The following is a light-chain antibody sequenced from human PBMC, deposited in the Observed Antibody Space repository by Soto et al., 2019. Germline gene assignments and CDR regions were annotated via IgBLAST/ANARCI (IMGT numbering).Light chain of an antibody. Sequence: EIVLTQSPGTLSLSPGDRATLYFRASQSVSSSYLARYQQKPGQAPRLLIYDASSRATGIPDRFSDSGSGTDFTLIISRLEPEDFAVYYCQQYGRSPWTFGEGTKVDI. CDR2: DAS. CDR1: QSVSSSY. CDR3: QQYGRSPWT. J-gene: IGKJ1*01. V-gene: IGKV3-20*01.